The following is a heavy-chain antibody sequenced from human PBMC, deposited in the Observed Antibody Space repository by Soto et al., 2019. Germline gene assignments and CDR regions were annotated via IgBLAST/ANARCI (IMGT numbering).Heavy chain of an antibody. V-gene: IGHV3-30*18. CDR3: AKADSSSWEGIYYYMDV. D-gene: IGHD6-13*01. CDR1: GFNFSSYG. CDR2: ISYDGSNK. Sequence: LRLSCATSGFNFSSYGMHWVRQAPGKGLEWVAVISYDGSNKYYADSVKGRFTISRDNSKNTLYLQMNSLRAEDTAVYYCAKADSSSWEGIYYYMDVWGKGTTVTVSS. J-gene: IGHJ6*03.